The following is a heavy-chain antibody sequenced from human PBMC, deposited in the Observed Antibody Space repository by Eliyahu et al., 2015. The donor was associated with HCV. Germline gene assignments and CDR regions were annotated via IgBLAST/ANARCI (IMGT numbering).Heavy chain of an antibody. CDR1: GFTFNDYW. Sequence: EVQLVESGGGLVQPGESLRLSCAAXGFTFNDYWXXWVRQXPGKGLXWVSRINSDGSSTSYADSVRGRFTISRDNAKNTLYLQMNSLRAEDTAVYYCTRGGGTSDYWGQGTLVTVSS. J-gene: IGHJ4*02. D-gene: IGHD3-16*01. CDR3: TRGGGTSDY. CDR2: INSDGSST. V-gene: IGHV3-74*01.